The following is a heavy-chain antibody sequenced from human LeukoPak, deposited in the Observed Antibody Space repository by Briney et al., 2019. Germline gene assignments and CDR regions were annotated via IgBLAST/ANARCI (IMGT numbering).Heavy chain of an antibody. CDR2: ISGSGGST. CDR1: GFTFDDYG. Sequence: QAGGSLRLSCAASGFTFDDYGMSWVRQAPGKGLEWVSAISGSGGSTYYADSVKGRFTISRYNSKNTLYLQMNSLRAEDTAVYYCAKNWPAAPGELRGSYCFDYWGQGTLVTVSS. V-gene: IGHV3-23*01. J-gene: IGHJ4*02. CDR3: AKNWPAAPGELRGSYCFDY. D-gene: IGHD1-26*01.